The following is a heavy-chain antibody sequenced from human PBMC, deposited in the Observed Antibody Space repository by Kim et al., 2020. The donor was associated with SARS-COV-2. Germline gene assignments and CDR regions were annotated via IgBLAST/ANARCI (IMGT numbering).Heavy chain of an antibody. CDR3: ARAGVGVVPVIDAFDI. V-gene: IGHV4-31*03. CDR1: GGSISSGGYY. Sequence: SETLSLTCTVSGGSISSGGYYWSWIRQHPGKGLEWIGYIYYSGSTYYNPSLKSRVTISVDTSKNQFSLKLSSVTAADTAVYYCARAGVGVVPVIDAFDIWGQGTMVTVSS. D-gene: IGHD2-2*01. J-gene: IGHJ3*02. CDR2: IYYSGST.